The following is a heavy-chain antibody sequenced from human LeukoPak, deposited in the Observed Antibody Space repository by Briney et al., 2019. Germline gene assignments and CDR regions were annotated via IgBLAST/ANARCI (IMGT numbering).Heavy chain of an antibody. CDR1: GYTFNSYY. CDR2: INPSDGGT. D-gene: IGHD6-13*01. CDR3: ARRRILIAAAGTDVFDS. Sequence: VASVKVSCKASGYTFNSYYMHWMRQAPGQGLEWMGIINPSDGGTSHGQKFQGRVTMTSDTSTSTVYMELSSLRSEDTAVYYCARRRILIAAAGTDVFDSWGQGTLVTVS. J-gene: IGHJ4*02. V-gene: IGHV1-46*02.